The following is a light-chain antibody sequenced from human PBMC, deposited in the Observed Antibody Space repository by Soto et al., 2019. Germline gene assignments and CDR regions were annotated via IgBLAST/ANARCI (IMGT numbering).Light chain of an antibody. CDR1: QGIGDT. CDR2: DAS. V-gene: IGKV3D-15*02. CDR3: QQYYRSPWT. Sequence: EVVMRQSPATLSVSPGEGATLSCRASQGIGDTLAWYQQKPGQAPRXLMYDASTRATGIPDRFSGSGSGTDLTITISRLEPEDFAVYYCQQYYRSPWTFGQGTKVDIK. J-gene: IGKJ1*01.